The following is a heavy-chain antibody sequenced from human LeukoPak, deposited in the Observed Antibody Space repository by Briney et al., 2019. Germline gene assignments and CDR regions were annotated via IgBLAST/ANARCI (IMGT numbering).Heavy chain of an antibody. Sequence: PSETLSLTCAVYGGSFSGYYWSWIRQPPGKGLEWIGEINHSGSTNYNPSLKSRVTISVDTSKNQFSLKLSSVTAADTAVYYCARGQRITIFSRRPNWFDPWGQGTLVTVSS. D-gene: IGHD3-3*01. CDR3: ARGQRITIFSRRPNWFDP. CDR1: GGSFSGYY. J-gene: IGHJ5*02. V-gene: IGHV4-34*01. CDR2: INHSGST.